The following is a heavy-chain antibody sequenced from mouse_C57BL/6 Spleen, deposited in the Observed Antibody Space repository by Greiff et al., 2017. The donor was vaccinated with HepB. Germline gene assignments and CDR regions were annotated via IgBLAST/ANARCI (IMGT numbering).Heavy chain of an antibody. J-gene: IGHJ1*03. CDR1: GYTFTSYW. V-gene: IGHV1-53*01. Sequence: QVQLKQPGTELVKPGASVKLSCKASGYTFTSYWMHWVKQRPGQGLEWIGNINPSNGGTNYNEKFKSKATLTVDKSSSTAYMQLSSLTSEDSAVYYCARAQITTVVATDWYFDVWGTGTTVTVSS. CDR2: INPSNGGT. CDR3: ARAQITTVVATDWYFDV. D-gene: IGHD1-1*01.